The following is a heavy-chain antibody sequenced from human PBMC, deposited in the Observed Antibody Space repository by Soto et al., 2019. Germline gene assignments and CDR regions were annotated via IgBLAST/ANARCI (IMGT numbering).Heavy chain of an antibody. CDR1: GFTFSSYW. CDR3: ARDGGRTDSYGMDV. CDR2: IKQDGSEK. D-gene: IGHD3-16*01. J-gene: IGHJ6*02. V-gene: IGHV3-7*01. Sequence: GGSLRLSCAASGFTFSSYWMSWVRQAPGKGLEWVANIKQDGSEKYYVDSVKGRFTISRDNAKNSLYLQMNSLRAEDTAVYYCARDGGRTDSYGMDVWGQGTTVTVSS.